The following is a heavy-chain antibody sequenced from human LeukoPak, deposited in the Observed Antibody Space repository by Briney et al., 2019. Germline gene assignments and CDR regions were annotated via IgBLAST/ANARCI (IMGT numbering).Heavy chain of an antibody. V-gene: IGHV7-4-1*02. D-gene: IGHD6-19*01. Sequence: GASVKVSCKASGYTFTRYAIIWVRQAPGQGLEWMGCINTNTGNPTYAQGFTGRFVFSLDTSVSTAYLQISSLKAEDTAVYYCARDLSSGWYDYWGQGTLVTVSS. CDR2: INTNTGNP. CDR3: ARDLSSGWYDY. J-gene: IGHJ4*02. CDR1: GYTFTRYA.